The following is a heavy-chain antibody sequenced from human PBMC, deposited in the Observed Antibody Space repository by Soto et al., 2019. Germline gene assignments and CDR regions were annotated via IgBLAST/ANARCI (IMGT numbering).Heavy chain of an antibody. D-gene: IGHD3-9*01. CDR3: ATPHFDWLDYYGMDV. V-gene: IGHV1-69*13. CDR2: IIPIFGTA. J-gene: IGHJ6*02. Sequence: SVKVSCKASGGTFSSYAISWVRQAPGQGLEWMGGIIPIFGTANYAQKFQGRVTITADESTSTAYMELSSLRSEDTAVYYCATPHFDWLDYYGMDVWGQGTTVTVSS. CDR1: GGTFSSYA.